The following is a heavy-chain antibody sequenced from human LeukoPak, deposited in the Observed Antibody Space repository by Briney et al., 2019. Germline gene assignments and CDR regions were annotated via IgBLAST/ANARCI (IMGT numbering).Heavy chain of an antibody. D-gene: IGHD3-10*01. CDR2: ISGDGSMT. J-gene: IGHJ6*02. V-gene: IGHV3-74*01. Sequence: GGSLRLSCAASGCTFSTHWMYWVRQAPGRELVWVSRISGDGSMTSYADSVKGRFTISRDNAKDTLYLQMTSLRVEDTAVYSCVSLLTPYHGSGGGGMDVWGQGTTVTVSS. CDR3: VSLLTPYHGSGGGGMDV. CDR1: GCTFSTHW.